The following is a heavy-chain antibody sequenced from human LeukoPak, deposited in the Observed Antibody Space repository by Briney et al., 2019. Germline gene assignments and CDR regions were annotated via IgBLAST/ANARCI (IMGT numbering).Heavy chain of an antibody. J-gene: IGHJ4*02. CDR3: AREGIAARAFDY. CDR1: GFTVSSNS. Sequence: PGGSLRLSCTVSGFTVSSNSMSWVRQAPGKGLEWVSFIYSDNTHYSDSVKGRFTISRDNSKNTLYLQMNSLRAEDTAVYYCAREGIAARAFDYWGQGTLVTVSS. V-gene: IGHV3-66*03. D-gene: IGHD6-6*01. CDR2: IYSDNT.